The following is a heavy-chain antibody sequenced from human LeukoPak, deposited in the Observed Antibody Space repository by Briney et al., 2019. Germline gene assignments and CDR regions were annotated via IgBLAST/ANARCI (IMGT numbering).Heavy chain of an antibody. CDR1: GYTFTGYY. V-gene: IGHV1-2*02. J-gene: IGHJ6*03. D-gene: IGHD6-19*01. CDR2: IYPNSGGT. Sequence: ASVKVSCKASGYTFTGYYMHWVRQAPGQGLEWMGWIYPNSGGTSYAQKFHGRVTMTRDTSISTAYMELSRLRSDDTAVYYCARSEQFPYYMDVWGKGTTVTVSS. CDR3: ARSEQFPYYMDV.